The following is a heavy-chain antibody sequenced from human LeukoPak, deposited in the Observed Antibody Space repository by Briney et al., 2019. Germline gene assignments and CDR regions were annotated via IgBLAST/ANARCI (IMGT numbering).Heavy chain of an antibody. J-gene: IGHJ6*02. D-gene: IGHD4-11*01. Sequence: SETLSLTCTVSGGSISSYSWSWIRQPPGKGLEWIGYIYYTGSTKYNPSLKSRVTISRDTSKNQLSLKLSSMTAADTAIYYCTRDFVNNNKTTARLYYGMDVWGQGTTVTISS. CDR1: GGSISSYS. V-gene: IGHV4-59*01. CDR2: IYYTGST. CDR3: TRDFVNNNKTTARLYYGMDV.